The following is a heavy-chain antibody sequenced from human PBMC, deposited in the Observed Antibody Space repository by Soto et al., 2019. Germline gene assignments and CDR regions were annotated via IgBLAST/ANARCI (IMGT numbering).Heavy chain of an antibody. V-gene: IGHV4-31*03. CDR1: GVSIASGGFY. CDR2: MYSSGTT. Sequence: QVQLQESGPGLVKPSQTLSLTCTVSGVSIASGGFYWAWIRHYPGLGLVWIGSMYSSGTTYYNPSLRSRITMSLDTSKNQFSLELSSVSAAATAVYYCARDRGSVSGYDYMSWGRGTLVTVSS. D-gene: IGHD5-12*01. CDR3: ARDRGSVSGYDYMS. J-gene: IGHJ5*02.